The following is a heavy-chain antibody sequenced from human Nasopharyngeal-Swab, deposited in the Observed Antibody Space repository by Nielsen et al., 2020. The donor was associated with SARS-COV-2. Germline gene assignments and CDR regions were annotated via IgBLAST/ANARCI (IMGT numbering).Heavy chain of an antibody. CDR2: INPSGGST. D-gene: IGHD2-2*01. CDR1: GYTFTSYY. Sequence: ASVKVSCKASGYTFTSYYMHWVRQAPGQGLEWMGIINPSGGSTSYAQKFQGRVTMTRDTSTSTVYMELSSLRSEDTAVYYCARGYCSSTSCYVRGNYFDYWGQGTLVPVSS. J-gene: IGHJ4*02. CDR3: ARGYCSSTSCYVRGNYFDY. V-gene: IGHV1-46*01.